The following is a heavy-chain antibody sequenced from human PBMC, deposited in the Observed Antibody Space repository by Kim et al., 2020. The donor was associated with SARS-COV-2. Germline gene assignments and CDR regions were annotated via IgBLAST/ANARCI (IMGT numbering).Heavy chain of an antibody. CDR3: ASALPTGPYYFDY. D-gene: IGHD1-1*01. CDR2: ISSSSSYT. Sequence: GGSLRLSCAASGFTFSDYYMSWIRQAPGKGLEWVSYISSSSSYTNYADSVKGRFTISRDNAKNSLHLQMNSLRAEDTAVYYCASALPTGPYYFDYWGQGTLVTVSS. V-gene: IGHV3-11*06. CDR1: GFTFSDYY. J-gene: IGHJ4*02.